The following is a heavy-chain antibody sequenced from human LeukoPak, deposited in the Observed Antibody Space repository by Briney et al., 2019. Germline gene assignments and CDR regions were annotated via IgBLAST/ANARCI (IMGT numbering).Heavy chain of an antibody. V-gene: IGHV3-30-3*01. CDR2: ISYEGSSK. CDR3: ASPHDYGDYVGVFVY. J-gene: IGHJ4*02. D-gene: IGHD4-17*01. CDR1: GFTFSAYA. Sequence: PGGSLRLSCAASGFTFSAYAMHWVRQAPGKGLEWVAVISYEGSSKYYADSVKGRFTISRDNSKNTLYLQMNSLRAEDTAEYYCASPHDYGDYVGVFVYWGQGTLVTVSS.